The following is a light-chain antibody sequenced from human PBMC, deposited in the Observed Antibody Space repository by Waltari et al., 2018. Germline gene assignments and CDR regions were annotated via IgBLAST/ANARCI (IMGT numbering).Light chain of an antibody. Sequence: QSVMTQPPSASGTPGQRVTISCSGSSSNIGSTTVTWYQQLPGTAPKLLISVNIDRPSGVPDRFSGSKSGTSASLAISELQSEDEADYHCAAWDDNLNGVLFGGGTKLTVL. CDR3: AAWDDNLNGVL. V-gene: IGLV1-44*01. CDR1: SSNIGSTT. CDR2: VNI. J-gene: IGLJ2*01.